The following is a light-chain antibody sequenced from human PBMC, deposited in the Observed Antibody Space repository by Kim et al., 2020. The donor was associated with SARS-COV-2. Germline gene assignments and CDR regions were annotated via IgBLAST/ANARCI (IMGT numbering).Light chain of an antibody. Sequence: VSPGQTASITCSGDKLGDKYACWYQQKPGQSPVLVIYQDSKRPSGIPERFSGSNSANTATLTISGTQAMDEADYYCQAWDSSTAVFGGGTQLTVL. CDR2: QDS. J-gene: IGLJ3*02. CDR3: QAWDSSTAV. V-gene: IGLV3-1*01. CDR1: KLGDKY.